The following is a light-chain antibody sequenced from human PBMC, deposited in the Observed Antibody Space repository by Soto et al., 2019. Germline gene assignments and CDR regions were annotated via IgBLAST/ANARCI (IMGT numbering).Light chain of an antibody. J-gene: IGLJ2*01. CDR3: QSYDSSLSAVV. Sequence: SVLTQPHSVSGAPGQRVSISCTGSSSNIGAGYDVHWYEHLPGTAPKLLIYQNNNRPSGVPDRFSGSKSGTSASLAITGLQAEDEADYYCQSYDSSLSAVVFGGGTKLTVL. CDR2: QNN. CDR1: SSNIGAGYD. V-gene: IGLV1-40*01.